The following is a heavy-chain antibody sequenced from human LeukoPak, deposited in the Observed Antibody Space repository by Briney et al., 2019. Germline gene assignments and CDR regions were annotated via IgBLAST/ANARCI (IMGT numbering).Heavy chain of an antibody. D-gene: IGHD5-18*01. CDR3: ARDGGGYSYGGAFDY. Sequence: IPIFCTANYAQKFQGRVTITTDESTSTAYMELSSLRSEDTAVYYCARDGGGYSYGGAFDYWGQGTLVTVSS. CDR2: IPIFCTA. J-gene: IGHJ4*02. V-gene: IGHV1-69*05.